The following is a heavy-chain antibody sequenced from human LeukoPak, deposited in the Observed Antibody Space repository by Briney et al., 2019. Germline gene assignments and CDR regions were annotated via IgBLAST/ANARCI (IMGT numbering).Heavy chain of an antibody. CDR1: GFTFSSYA. V-gene: IGHV3-23*01. CDR3: AKAPAAGEGYYFYYMDV. CDR2: INGRAATT. D-gene: IGHD7-27*01. Sequence: GGSLRLSCAASGFASGFTFSSYAMSWVRQAPGKGLEWVASINGRAATTYYADSVKGRFTISRDNSKNTLYLQMNSLGADDTAVYYCAKAPAAGEGYYFYYMDVWGKGTTVTVSS. J-gene: IGHJ6*03.